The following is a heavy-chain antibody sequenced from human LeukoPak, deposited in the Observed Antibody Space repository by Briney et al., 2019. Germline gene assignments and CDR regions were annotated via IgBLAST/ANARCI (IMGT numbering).Heavy chain of an antibody. D-gene: IGHD6-6*01. V-gene: IGHV3-74*01. J-gene: IGHJ4*02. CDR1: GFTSSIYW. CDR3: ARDEHQEYYFDF. Sequence: GGSLRLSCAASGFTSSIYWMHWVRQAPGKGLVWVSRINRDGTSTSYADSVKGRFIISRDNAKNTLFLQMNSLRAEDTAVYYCARDEHQEYYFDFWGQGTLVTVSS. CDR2: INRDGTST.